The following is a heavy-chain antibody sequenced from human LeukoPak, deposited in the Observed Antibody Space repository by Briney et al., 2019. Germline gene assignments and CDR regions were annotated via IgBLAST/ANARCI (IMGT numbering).Heavy chain of an antibody. CDR2: ISYDGSNK. J-gene: IGHJ4*02. CDR1: GFTFSSYA. D-gene: IGHD3-10*01. Sequence: PWGSLRLSCAASGFTFSSYAMHWVRQAPGKGLEWVAVISYDGSNKYYADSVKGRFTISRDNSKNTLYLQMNSLRAEDTAVYYCARDGIEGSGSWDPYYFDYWGQGTLVTVSS. CDR3: ARDGIEGSGSWDPYYFDY. V-gene: IGHV3-30-3*01.